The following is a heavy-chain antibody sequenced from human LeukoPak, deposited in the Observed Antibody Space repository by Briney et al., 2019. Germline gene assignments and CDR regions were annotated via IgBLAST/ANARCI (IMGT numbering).Heavy chain of an antibody. CDR3: AKPVEPDSQTRLDP. V-gene: IGHV3-23*01. CDR2: ISGSGSNT. J-gene: IGHJ5*02. CDR1: GFRFGAYA. Sequence: GGSLRLSCRVSGFRFGAYAMTWVRQPPGKGLEWVSTISGSGSNTYYADSVKGRFTISRDNSETTLYLQMNSLRADDTAVYYCAKPVEPDSQTRLDPWGQGTLVTVSS. D-gene: IGHD1-14*01.